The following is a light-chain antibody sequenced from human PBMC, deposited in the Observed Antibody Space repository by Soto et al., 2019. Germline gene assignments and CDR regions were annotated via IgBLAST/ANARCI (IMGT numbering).Light chain of an antibody. CDR1: MRDVGAYNL. Sequence: QSVLTQPASVSGSPGQSITISCAGTMRDVGAYNLVSWYQQHPGRAPQLIIYEVRNRPSGISFRFSGPKSGNTASLTISGLQADDEADYYCSSYTSKSSLIFGGGTKLTVL. J-gene: IGLJ2*01. CDR3: SSYTSKSSLI. V-gene: IGLV2-14*01. CDR2: EVR.